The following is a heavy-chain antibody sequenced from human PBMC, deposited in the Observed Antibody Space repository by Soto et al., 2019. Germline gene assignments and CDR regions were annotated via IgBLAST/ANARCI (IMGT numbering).Heavy chain of an antibody. CDR2: ITYSGGST. CDR1: GFTFSNYA. CDR3: ASAAREYYYYGVDV. J-gene: IGHJ6*01. V-gene: IGHV3-23*01. Sequence: GGSLRLSCAASGFTFSNYAMAWVRQAPGKGLEWVSTITYSGGSTDYADSVKGRFTISRDNSKNTLYLQMNSLRAEDTAVYYCASAAREYYYYGVDVWGQGTTVTVSS.